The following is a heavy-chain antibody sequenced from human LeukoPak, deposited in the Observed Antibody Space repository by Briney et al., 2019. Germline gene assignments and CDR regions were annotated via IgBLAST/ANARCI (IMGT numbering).Heavy chain of an antibody. CDR3: ARTVAGGGYWYFDL. D-gene: IGHD6-19*01. J-gene: IGHJ2*01. CDR1: GYTFTNYG. CDR2: ISVYNDKS. Sequence: ASVRVSCKASGYTFTNYGLTWARQAPGRGLEWMGWISVYNDKSNYAQKFQGRVTMTADTSTRTAYLELRSLRSDDTAVYYCARTVAGGGYWYFDLWGRGTLVTVSS. V-gene: IGHV1-18*01.